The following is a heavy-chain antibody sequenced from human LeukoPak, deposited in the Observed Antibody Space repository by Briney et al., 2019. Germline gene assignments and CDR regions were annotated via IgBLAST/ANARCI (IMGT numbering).Heavy chain of an antibody. D-gene: IGHD4-23*01. V-gene: IGHV1-69*04. CDR2: IITILGIA. Sequence: SVKVSCKASGGTFISYAISWVRQAPGQGLEWMGRIITILGIANYAQKFQGRVTITADKSTSTAYMELSSLRSEDTAVYYCARRTTTVVSYYYYGMDVWGQGTTVTVSS. CDR3: ARRTTTVVSYYYYGMDV. J-gene: IGHJ6*02. CDR1: GGTFISYA.